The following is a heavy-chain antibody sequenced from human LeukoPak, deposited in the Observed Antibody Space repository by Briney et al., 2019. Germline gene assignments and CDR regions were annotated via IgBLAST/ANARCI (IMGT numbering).Heavy chain of an antibody. V-gene: IGHV1-3*01. J-gene: IGHJ4*02. CDR1: GYTFTSYA. Sequence: WASVKVSCKASGYTFTSYAIHWVRQAPGQRLEWMGWISAGKGNTKYSQNFQGRVTFISNTSATTAFMELSSLRSEDAAVYYCARDSGSGNNDYWGQGTLVTVSS. CDR2: ISAGKGNT. CDR3: ARDSGSGNNDY. D-gene: IGHD1-26*01.